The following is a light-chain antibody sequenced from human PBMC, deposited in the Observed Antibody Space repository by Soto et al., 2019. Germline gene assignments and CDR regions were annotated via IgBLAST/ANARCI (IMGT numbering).Light chain of an antibody. CDR1: QTLNNN. J-gene: IGKJ4*01. V-gene: IGKV3-15*01. CDR3: QQHNGWPLT. CDR2: DVS. Sequence: EIVMTQSPATLSVFPGETATLSCRASQTLNNNLAWYQQKPGQAPRLLIYDVSTRATGIPARFSASGSGTEFTLAMNNLQSEDSAVYYCQQHNGWPLTFGAGSKVEIK.